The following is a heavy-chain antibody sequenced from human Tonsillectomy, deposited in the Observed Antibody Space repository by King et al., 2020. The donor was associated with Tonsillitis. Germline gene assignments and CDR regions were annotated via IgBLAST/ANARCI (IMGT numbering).Heavy chain of an antibody. D-gene: IGHD5-18*01. CDR1: GFTLSTYW. CDR3: ATSRAYSYAY. CDR2: IKHDGSEK. V-gene: IGHV3-7*03. Sequence: VQLVESGGGLVQPGGSLSLSCAASGFTLSTYWMTWVRQAPGKGLEWVAHIKHDGSEKYYVDSVKGRFTISRDNAKNSLYLQINSLRAEDTAVYYCATSRAYSYAYWGQGTLVT. J-gene: IGHJ4*02.